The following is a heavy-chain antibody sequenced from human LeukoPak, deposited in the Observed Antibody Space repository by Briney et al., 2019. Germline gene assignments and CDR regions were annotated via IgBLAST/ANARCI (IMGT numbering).Heavy chain of an antibody. CDR2: INAGNDNT. Sequence: GASVKVSCKASGYTFTSYTTHWVRQAPGQRLEWMGWINAGNDNTKYSQNFQDRVTITRDTSASTAYMELSSLRSEDTAVYYCARDSGDFWSGYSYFDYWGQGTLVTVSS. CDR3: ARDSGDFWSGYSYFDY. CDR1: GYTFTSYT. V-gene: IGHV1-3*01. J-gene: IGHJ4*02. D-gene: IGHD3-3*01.